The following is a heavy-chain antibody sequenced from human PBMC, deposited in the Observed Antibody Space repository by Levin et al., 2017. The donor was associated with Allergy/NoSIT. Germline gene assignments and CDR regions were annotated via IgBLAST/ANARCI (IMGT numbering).Heavy chain of an antibody. V-gene: IGHV4-59*01. D-gene: IGHD6-19*01. Sequence: LSLTCTVSGGSISSYYWSWIRQPPGKGLEWLLSLYSLCRPPSPPSLPSRVTISVDTSKNLFSLELSSVTAADTAVYYCARGGVKQWLALWGQGTLVTVSS. CDR2: LYSLCRP. CDR3: ARGGVKQWLAL. J-gene: IGHJ4*02. CDR1: GGSISSYY.